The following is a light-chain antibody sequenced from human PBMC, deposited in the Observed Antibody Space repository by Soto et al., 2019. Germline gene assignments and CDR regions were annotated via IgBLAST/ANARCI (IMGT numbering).Light chain of an antibody. V-gene: IGKV1-5*01. Sequence: DIQMTQSPSTLSASVGDRVTITCRASQTISSWLAWYQQKPGKAPKLLIYDVSSLESGAPSRFSGSGSGTEFTLTISSLQPDDFATYYRQQYNTFWTVGQGTKVDIK. CDR1: QTISSW. CDR3: QQYNTFWT. CDR2: DVS. J-gene: IGKJ1*01.